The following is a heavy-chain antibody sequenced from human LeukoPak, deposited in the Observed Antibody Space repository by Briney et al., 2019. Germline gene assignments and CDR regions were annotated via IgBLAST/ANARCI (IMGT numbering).Heavy chain of an antibody. V-gene: IGHV4-34*01. Sequence: SETLSLTCAVYGGSFSGYYWSWIRQPPGKGLEWIGEINHSGSTNYNPSLKSRVTISVDTSKNQFSLKLSSVTAADTAVYYCARIGAMVAATALFDYWGQGTLVTVSS. D-gene: IGHD2-15*01. CDR2: INHSGST. CDR1: GGSFSGYY. J-gene: IGHJ4*02. CDR3: ARIGAMVAATALFDY.